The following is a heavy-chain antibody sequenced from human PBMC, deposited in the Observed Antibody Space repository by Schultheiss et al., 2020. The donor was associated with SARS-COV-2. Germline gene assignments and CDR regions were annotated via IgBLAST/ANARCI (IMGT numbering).Heavy chain of an antibody. CDR2: IKAKNDGGTT. Sequence: GGSLRLSCTASGFRFSSAWMRWVRQAPGKGLEWVGRIKAKNDGGTTDYAAPVRGRFSISRDDSKATLYLQMNSLKTEDTAVYYCTTDLAAREDYWGQGTLVTVSS. J-gene: IGHJ4*02. V-gene: IGHV3-15*01. CDR3: TTDLAAREDY. CDR1: GFRFSSAW. D-gene: IGHD6-6*01.